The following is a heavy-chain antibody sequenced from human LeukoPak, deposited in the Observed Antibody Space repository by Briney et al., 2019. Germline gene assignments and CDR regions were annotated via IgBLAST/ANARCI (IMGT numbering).Heavy chain of an antibody. D-gene: IGHD6-13*01. CDR1: GGSISSGDYY. V-gene: IGHV4-30-4*01. J-gene: IGHJ4*02. CDR2: IYNNGRT. Sequence: SATLSLTCTVSGGSISSGDYYWSWIRQPPGKGLEWIGYIYNNGRTYYNPSLKSRVTISVDTSKNLFSLKVSSVTAADAAVYYCARGRSSSWSSFDYWGQGTLVTVSS. CDR3: ARGRSSSWSSFDY.